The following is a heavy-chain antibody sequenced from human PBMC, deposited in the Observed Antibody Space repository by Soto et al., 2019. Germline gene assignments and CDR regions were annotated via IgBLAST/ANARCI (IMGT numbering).Heavy chain of an antibody. D-gene: IGHD3-3*01. Sequence: KPSETLSLTCTVSGDSLSSGGYYWSWIRQHPGKGLEWIGYISYSGSTYYNPSLKSRVTISEDMSKNQFSLKLSSVTAADTAVYFCARAIFGVVSVDYWGKGTLVTVSS. CDR1: GDSLSSGGYY. CDR2: ISYSGST. CDR3: ARAIFGVVSVDY. J-gene: IGHJ4*02. V-gene: IGHV4-31*03.